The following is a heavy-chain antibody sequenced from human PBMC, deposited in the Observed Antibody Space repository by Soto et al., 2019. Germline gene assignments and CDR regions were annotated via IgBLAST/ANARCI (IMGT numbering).Heavy chain of an antibody. D-gene: IGHD6-13*01. J-gene: IGHJ6*02. V-gene: IGHV1-2*04. CDR1: GYTFTGYY. CDR3: ARGIAAAAARGMDV. Sequence: ASVKVSCKASGYTFTGYYMHWVRPAPGQGIEWMGWINPNSGGTNYAQKFQGWVTMTRDTSTSTAYMELSRLRSDDTAVYYCARGIAAAAARGMDVWAQGTTVTVSS. CDR2: INPNSGGT.